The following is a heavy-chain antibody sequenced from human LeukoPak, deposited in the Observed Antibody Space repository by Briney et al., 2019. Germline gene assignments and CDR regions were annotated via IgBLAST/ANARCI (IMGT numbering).Heavy chain of an antibody. Sequence: SVKVSCKASGYTFTSYGISWVRQAPGQGLEWMGWISAYNGNTNYAQKLQGRVTMTTDTSTSTAYMELRSLRSDDTAVYYCARDSHCSGGSCYRRGAMDVWGKGTTVTVSS. CDR2: ISAYNGNT. V-gene: IGHV1-18*01. CDR1: GYTFTSYG. CDR3: ARDSHCSGGSCYRRGAMDV. J-gene: IGHJ6*04. D-gene: IGHD2-15*01.